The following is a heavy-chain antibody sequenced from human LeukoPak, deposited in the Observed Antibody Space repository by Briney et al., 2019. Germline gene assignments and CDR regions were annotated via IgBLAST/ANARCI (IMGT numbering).Heavy chain of an antibody. V-gene: IGHV3-30*04. CDR3: ARVGGEGY. Sequence: GGSLRLSCAASGFTFNSCAMHWVRQAPGKGLEWVAVISYDGSNKYYADSVKGRFTISRDNSKNTLYLQMNSLRAEDTAVYYCARVGGEGYWGQGTLVTVSS. J-gene: IGHJ4*02. D-gene: IGHD3-3*01. CDR2: ISYDGSNK. CDR1: GFTFNSCA.